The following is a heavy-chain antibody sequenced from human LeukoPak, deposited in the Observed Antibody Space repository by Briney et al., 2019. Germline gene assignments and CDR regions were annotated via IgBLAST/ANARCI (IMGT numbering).Heavy chain of an antibody. V-gene: IGHV3-30*02. CDR3: AAEKSVIAAAGTLDY. CDR2: IRYDGSNK. CDR1: GFTFSSYG. Sequence: PGGSLRLSCAASGFTFSSYGMHWVRQAPGKGLEWVAFIRYDGSNKYYADSVKGRFTISRDNSKNTLYLQMNSLRAEDTAVYYCAAEKSVIAAAGTLDYWGQGTLVTVSS. D-gene: IGHD6-13*01. J-gene: IGHJ4*02.